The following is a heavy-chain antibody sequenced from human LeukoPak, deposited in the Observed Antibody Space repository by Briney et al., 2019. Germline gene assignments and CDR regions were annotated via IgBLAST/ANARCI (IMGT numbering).Heavy chain of an antibody. CDR3: AKVEGYSYDIDY. J-gene: IGHJ4*02. V-gene: IGHV3-74*01. Sequence: GGSLRLSCAASGFTFSSYWMHWVRQAPGKGPVWVSRITSDGRTTSYADSVKGRFTISRDNSKNTLYLQMNSLRAEDTAVYYCAKVEGYSYDIDYWGQGTLVTVSS. D-gene: IGHD5-18*01. CDR1: GFTFSSYW. CDR2: ITSDGRTT.